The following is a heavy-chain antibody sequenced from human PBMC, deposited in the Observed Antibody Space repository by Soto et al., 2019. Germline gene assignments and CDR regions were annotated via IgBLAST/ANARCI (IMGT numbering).Heavy chain of an antibody. Sequence: GDALKISCKGSGYSFTNYWNGWVHQMPGKGLEWMGLIYPGDSEIRYSPSFQGQVTISADKSINTAYLQWSRLQASGTGKYYCRRHPPYHGDVFETWGQGTTVTVSS. CDR3: RRHPPYHGDVFET. V-gene: IGHV5-51*07. CDR1: GYSFTNYW. J-gene: IGHJ3*02. CDR2: IYPGDSEI. D-gene: IGHD2-2*01.